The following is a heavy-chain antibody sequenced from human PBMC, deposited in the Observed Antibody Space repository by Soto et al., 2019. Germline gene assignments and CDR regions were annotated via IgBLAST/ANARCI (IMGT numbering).Heavy chain of an antibody. CDR2: IYYSGST. J-gene: IGHJ5*02. CDR3: ARHLACYCDSSGHFDH. Sequence: SQTRSLTRTVSAGSISSSSYYWGWLRQHPGKGLEWIGSIYYSGSTYYNPSLKSRVTISVDTSKNQFCLKLSSVTAADTAVYYCARHLACYCDSSGHFDHWGQGTLVTVSS. D-gene: IGHD3-22*01. CDR1: AGSISSSSYY. V-gene: IGHV4-39*01.